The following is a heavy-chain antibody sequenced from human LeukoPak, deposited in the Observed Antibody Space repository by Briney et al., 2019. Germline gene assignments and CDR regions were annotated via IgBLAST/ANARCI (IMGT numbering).Heavy chain of an antibody. CDR2: IKSDGSST. CDR1: GFTFSSYW. V-gene: IGHV3-74*01. J-gene: IGHJ4*02. Sequence: GESLRLSCAASGFTFSSYWMHWVRQAPGKGLVWVSRIKSDGSSTSCADSVKGRFTISRDNAKNTVYLQMNSLRAEDTAVYYYATSRTFDYWGQGTLVTVSS. CDR3: ATSRTFDY.